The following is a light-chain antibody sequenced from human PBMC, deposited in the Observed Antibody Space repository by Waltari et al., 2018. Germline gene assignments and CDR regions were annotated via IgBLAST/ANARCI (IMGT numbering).Light chain of an antibody. CDR2: GAS. CDR1: QTINSNH. J-gene: IGKJ1*01. V-gene: IGKV3-20*01. CDR3: QQYSASTGT. Sequence: EIVLTQSPCTMSLSPGDRAILSCRASQTINSNHLAWYQQKPGQAPRLLIHGASSRAIGIPDRFFGSGSGTDFTLTISRLEPEDSGVYYCQQYSASTGTFGQGTKVEIK.